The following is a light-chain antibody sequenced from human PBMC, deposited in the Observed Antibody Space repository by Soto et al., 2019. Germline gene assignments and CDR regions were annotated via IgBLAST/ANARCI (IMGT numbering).Light chain of an antibody. CDR2: GTS. Sequence: EIVMTQSPATLSVSPGERATLSCRASQSVVSYLAWYQQKPGQAPRLLIYGTSIRATGIPARFSGSGSETEFTLTIDSLQSGDSAVYYCQHYYNWPPWTFGQGTKVEIK. V-gene: IGKV3-15*01. J-gene: IGKJ1*01. CDR3: QHYYNWPPWT. CDR1: QSVVSY.